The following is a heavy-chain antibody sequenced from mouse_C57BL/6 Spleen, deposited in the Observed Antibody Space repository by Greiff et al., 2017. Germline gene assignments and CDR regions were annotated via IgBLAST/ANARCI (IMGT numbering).Heavy chain of an antibody. J-gene: IGHJ2*01. CDR2: FDPEEGET. CDR3: ASYGYARVPFDY. D-gene: IGHD2-2*01. CDR1: GFNIKDYY. V-gene: IGHV14-2*01. Sequence: VQLQQSGAELVKPGASVKLSCTASGFNIKDYYMHWVKQRTEQGLEWIGKFDPEEGETKYTPKFQGKATITADTSSNTAYMQLSSPTSEDTAVYYCASYGYARVPFDYCGQGTTRTVSS.